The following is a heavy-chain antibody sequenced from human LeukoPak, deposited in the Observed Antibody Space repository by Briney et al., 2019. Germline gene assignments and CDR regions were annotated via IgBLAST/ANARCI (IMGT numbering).Heavy chain of an antibody. Sequence: SDTLSLTCTVSGGSITTSSYYWGWICHRPEKGLEGVVIIYYSGSTYYNPSLTGRVTISVDTSKKQFSLKRSTLSDAHTAVYYCARAFRARYFDLWGRGTLVTVSS. J-gene: IGHJ2*01. CDR3: ARAFRARYFDL. V-gene: IGHV4-39*01. D-gene: IGHD2/OR15-2a*01. CDR1: GGSITTSSYY. CDR2: IYYSGST.